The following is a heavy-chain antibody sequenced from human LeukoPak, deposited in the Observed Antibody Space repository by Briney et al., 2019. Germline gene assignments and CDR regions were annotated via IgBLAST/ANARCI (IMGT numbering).Heavy chain of an antibody. CDR2: ICYSGST. Sequence: SETLSLTCTVSGGSISSSSYYWGWIRQPPGKGLEWIGSICYSGSTYYNPSLKSRVTISVDTSKNQFSLKLSSVTAADTAVYYCARQGPIAAADDYWGQGTLVTVSS. D-gene: IGHD6-13*01. CDR3: ARQGPIAAADDY. CDR1: GGSISSSSYY. J-gene: IGHJ4*02. V-gene: IGHV4-39*01.